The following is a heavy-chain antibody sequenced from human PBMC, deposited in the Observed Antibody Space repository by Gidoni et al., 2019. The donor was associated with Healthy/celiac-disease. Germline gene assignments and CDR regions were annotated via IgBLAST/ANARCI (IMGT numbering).Heavy chain of an antibody. CDR2: ILPGYSDT. CDR3: ARSHDSSGYYSDY. Sequence: EVQLVQFGAEVKKPGESLKIPCKGSGYSFTSYWNGWVRQMPGKGLEWMEIILPGYSDTSYSPSFQGQVTISADKSISNAYLQWSSLKASDTAMYYCARSHDSSGYYSDYWGQGTLVTVSS. J-gene: IGHJ4*02. V-gene: IGHV5-51*01. CDR1: GYSFTSYW. D-gene: IGHD3-22*01.